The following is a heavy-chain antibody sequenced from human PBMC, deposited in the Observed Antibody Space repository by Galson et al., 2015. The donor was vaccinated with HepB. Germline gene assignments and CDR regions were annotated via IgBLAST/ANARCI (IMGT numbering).Heavy chain of an antibody. D-gene: IGHD3-22*01. CDR1: GFTFSAYW. J-gene: IGHJ4*01. V-gene: IGHV3-7*01. CDR2: INEDGSRR. Sequence: SLRLSCAGSGFTFSAYWMSWVRQAPGKGLEWVAKINEDGSRRYYGDSVQGRFTISRDDSKNMLHLQMNSLRPDDTAVYYCARKGGVGTSGYCDHWGRGTLVTVSS. CDR3: ARKGGVGTSGYCDH.